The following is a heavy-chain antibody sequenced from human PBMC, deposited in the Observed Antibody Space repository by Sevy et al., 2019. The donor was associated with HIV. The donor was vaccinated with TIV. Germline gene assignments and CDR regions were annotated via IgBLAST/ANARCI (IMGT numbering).Heavy chain of an antibody. D-gene: IGHD6-13*01. CDR2: ISAYNGNT. Sequence: ASVKVSCKASGYTFTSYGMSWVRQAPGQGLEWMGWISAYNGNTNYAQKLQGRVTMTTDTSTSTAYMELRSLRSDDTAVYYCARGEEGIAAAGTQDSYYGMDVWGQGTTVTVSS. J-gene: IGHJ6*02. V-gene: IGHV1-18*01. CDR3: ARGEEGIAAAGTQDSYYGMDV. CDR1: GYTFTSYG.